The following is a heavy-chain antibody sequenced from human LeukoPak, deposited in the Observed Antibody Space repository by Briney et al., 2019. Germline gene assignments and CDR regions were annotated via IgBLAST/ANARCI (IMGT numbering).Heavy chain of an antibody. Sequence: EASVKVSCKAFGGTFNSYAFSWVRQAPGQGLEWMGGIIPIFGTANYAQRFQGRVTITADESTSTAYMELSSLRSEDTAVYCCARKVPGDAFDIWGQGTMVTVSS. CDR1: GGTFNSYA. V-gene: IGHV1-69*13. CDR3: ARKVPGDAFDI. CDR2: IIPIFGTA. J-gene: IGHJ3*02.